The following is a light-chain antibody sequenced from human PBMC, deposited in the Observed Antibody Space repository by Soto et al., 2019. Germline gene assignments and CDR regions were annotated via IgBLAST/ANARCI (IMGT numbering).Light chain of an antibody. J-gene: IGKJ1*01. CDR1: QGVSGY. Sequence: EIVLTQSPATLSLSPGERATLSFRASQGVSGYLAWYQQKPGQAPRLLIYDASSRAKGIPARFTGSGSGTDFSLTISSLEPEDFAVYYCQQRSTWPTFGQGTKVDIK. CDR3: QQRSTWPT. V-gene: IGKV3-11*01. CDR2: DAS.